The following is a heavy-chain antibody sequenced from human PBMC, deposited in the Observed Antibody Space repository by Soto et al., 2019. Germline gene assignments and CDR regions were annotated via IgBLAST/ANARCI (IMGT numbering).Heavy chain of an antibody. Sequence: SETQSLTCPVSGGYIRSSDYYWGWVRQPPGKGLEWIGSIYYSGSTYYNPSLKSRVTISVDTSKSHFSLKLSSVTAADTAVYYCARCGYDMGIDSWGQGSLVTVSS. CDR1: GGYIRSSDYY. CDR3: ARCGYDMGIDS. V-gene: IGHV4-39*01. CDR2: IYYSGST. J-gene: IGHJ4*02. D-gene: IGHD5-12*01.